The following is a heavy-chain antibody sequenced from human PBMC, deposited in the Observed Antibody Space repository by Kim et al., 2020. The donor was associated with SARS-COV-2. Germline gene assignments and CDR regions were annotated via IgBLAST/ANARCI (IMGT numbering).Heavy chain of an antibody. D-gene: IGHD6-19*01. CDR3: ARDSSGWPYYYYGMDV. Sequence: SETLSLTCTVSGGSISSYYWSWIRQPPGKGLEWIGYIYYSGSTNYNPSLKSRVTISVDTSKNPFSLKLSSVTAADTAVYYCARDSSGWPYYYYGMDVWGQGTTVTVSS. J-gene: IGHJ6*02. CDR1: GGSISSYY. V-gene: IGHV4-59*08. CDR2: IYYSGST.